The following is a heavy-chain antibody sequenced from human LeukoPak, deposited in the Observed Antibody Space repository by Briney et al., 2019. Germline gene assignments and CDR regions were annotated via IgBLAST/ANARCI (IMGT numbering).Heavy chain of an antibody. D-gene: IGHD6-19*01. CDR2: ISAYNGNT. J-gene: IGHJ6*02. V-gene: IGHV1-18*01. CDR3: ARSILWVVSDYSRNIAVADGGLRYGMDV. CDR1: GYTFTSYG. Sequence: GASVTVSCKASGYTFTSYGISWVRQAPGQGLEWMGWISAYNGNTNYAQKLQGRVTMTTDTSTSTAYMELRSLRSDDTAVYYCARSILWVVSDYSRNIAVADGGLRYGMDVWGQGTTVTVSS.